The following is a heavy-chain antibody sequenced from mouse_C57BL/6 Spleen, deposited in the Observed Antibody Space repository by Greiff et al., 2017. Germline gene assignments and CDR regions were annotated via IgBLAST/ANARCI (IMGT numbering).Heavy chain of an antibody. V-gene: IGHV5-4*03. J-gene: IGHJ3*01. CDR1: GFTFSSYA. D-gene: IGHD4-1*01. Sequence: DVMLVESGGGLVKPGGSLKLSCAASGFTFSSYAMSWVRQTPEKRLEWVATISAGGSSTYYPDNVKGRFTISRDNANNHQFQQMSHLKSEYTAMYYCARERGNWALFAYWGQGTLVTVSA. CDR2: ISAGGSST. CDR3: ARERGNWALFAY.